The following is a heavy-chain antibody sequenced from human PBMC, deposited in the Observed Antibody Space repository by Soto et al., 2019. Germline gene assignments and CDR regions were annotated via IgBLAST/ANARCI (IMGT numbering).Heavy chain of an antibody. Sequence: EVQLVESGGGLVKPGGSLRLSCAASGFTFSNAWMSWVRQAPGKGLEWVGRIKSKTDGGTTDYAAPVKGRFTISRDDSKNTLYLQMNSLKPEDTAVYYCTTEGWESPSYYYYYGMDVWGQGTTVTVSS. CDR3: TTEGWESPSYYYYYGMDV. J-gene: IGHJ6*02. CDR1: GFTFSNAW. CDR2: IKSKTDGGTT. D-gene: IGHD6-19*01. V-gene: IGHV3-15*01.